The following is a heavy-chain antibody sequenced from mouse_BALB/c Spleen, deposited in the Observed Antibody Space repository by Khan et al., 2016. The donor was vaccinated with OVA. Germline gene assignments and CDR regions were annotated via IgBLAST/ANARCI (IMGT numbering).Heavy chain of an antibody. J-gene: IGHJ3*01. Sequence: QIQLVQSGPELVRPGASVKMSCKASGYTFTSFWIHWVKQRPGQGLEWIGMIDPSKSETRLNQKFKDKATLNVDKSSNTAYMQLSRLTSEDSAVXYCGRGGYGGPFAYWGQGTLVTVSA. CDR3: GRGGYGGPFAY. CDR2: IDPSKSET. CDR1: GYTFTSFW. D-gene: IGHD1-1*01. V-gene: IGHV1S127*01.